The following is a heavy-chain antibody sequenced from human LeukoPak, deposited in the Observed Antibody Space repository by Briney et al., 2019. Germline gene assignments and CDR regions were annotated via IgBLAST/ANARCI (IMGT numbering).Heavy chain of an antibody. D-gene: IGHD5-18*01. V-gene: IGHV1-46*02. CDR1: RYLFKYNY. CDR2: INLSGDST. J-gene: IGHJ4*02. CDR3: ARDRMDTAMGSYLDN. Sequence: ASVKVSCKASRYLFKYNYIHWVRQAPGQGLEWMGMINLSGDSTTYAQQFQGRLTMSSDTSTRTVYVELSSLRSEDTAVYFCARDRMDTAMGSYLDNWGQGTLVTISS.